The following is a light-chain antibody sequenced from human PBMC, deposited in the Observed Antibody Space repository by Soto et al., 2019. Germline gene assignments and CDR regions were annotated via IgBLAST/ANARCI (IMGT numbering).Light chain of an antibody. CDR1: SSDVGAYNY. CDR2: DVT. CDR3: TSYTRFSTYV. Sequence: QSALTQPASVSGPPGQSITISCTGTSSDVGAYNYVSWYQHHPGKAPRLVIYDVTNRPSWISDRFSGSKSGNTASLTISGLLAEDEADYYCTSYTRFSTYVFGTGTKLTVL. V-gene: IGLV2-14*01. J-gene: IGLJ1*01.